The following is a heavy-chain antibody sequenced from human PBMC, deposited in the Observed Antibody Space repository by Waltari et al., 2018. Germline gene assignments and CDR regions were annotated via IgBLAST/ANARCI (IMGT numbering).Heavy chain of an antibody. CDR1: GGSFSGYY. CDR2: INHRGSI. J-gene: IGHJ4*02. Sequence: QVQLQQWGAGLLKPSETLSLTCAVYGGSFSGYYWSWIRQPPGKGLAWIGEINHRGSINDNPSLKSRVTISVDTSKNQFSLRLSSVTAADTAVYYCARGGDSSSRDFDYWGQGTLVTVSS. V-gene: IGHV4-34*01. D-gene: IGHD6-6*01. CDR3: ARGGDSSSRDFDY.